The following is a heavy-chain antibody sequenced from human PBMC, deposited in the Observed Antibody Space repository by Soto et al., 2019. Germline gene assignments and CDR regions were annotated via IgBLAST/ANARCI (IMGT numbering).Heavy chain of an antibody. CDR2: ISYDGSNK. Sequence: PGGSLRLSCAASGFTFSSYGMHWVRQAPGKGLEWVAVISYDGSNKYYADSVKGRFTISRDNSKNTLYLQMNGLRAEDTAVYYCAKDRPKAAGYWGQGTLVTVSS. J-gene: IGHJ4*02. CDR1: GFTFSSYG. CDR3: AKDRPKAAGY. V-gene: IGHV3-30*18. D-gene: IGHD6-6*01.